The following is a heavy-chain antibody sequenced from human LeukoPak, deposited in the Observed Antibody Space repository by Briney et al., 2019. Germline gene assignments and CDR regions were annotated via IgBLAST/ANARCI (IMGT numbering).Heavy chain of an antibody. CDR2: IIPIFDTA. Sequence: ASVKVSCKASGGTFSSYSISWVRQAPGQGLEWMGGIIPIFDTADYAQKFQGRVTITADESTSTAYMELSSLRSEDTAVSYCARISLGAIWGYYYGMDVWGQGTTVTVFS. CDR1: GGTFSSYS. CDR3: ARISLGAIWGYYYGMDV. D-gene: IGHD3-16*01. V-gene: IGHV1-69*13. J-gene: IGHJ6*02.